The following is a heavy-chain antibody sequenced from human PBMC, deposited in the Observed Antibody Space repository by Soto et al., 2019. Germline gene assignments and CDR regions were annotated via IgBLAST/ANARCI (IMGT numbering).Heavy chain of an antibody. CDR1: GGTFSSYA. Sequence: ASVKVSCKASGGTFSSYAISWVRQAPGQGLEWMGGIIPIFGTVNYAQKFQGRVTITADESTSTAYMELSSLRSEDTAVYYCARRLSRYCTNGVCRNYYYGMDVWGQGTTVTVSS. J-gene: IGHJ6*02. V-gene: IGHV1-69*13. D-gene: IGHD2-8*01. CDR2: IIPIFGTV. CDR3: ARRLSRYCTNGVCRNYYYGMDV.